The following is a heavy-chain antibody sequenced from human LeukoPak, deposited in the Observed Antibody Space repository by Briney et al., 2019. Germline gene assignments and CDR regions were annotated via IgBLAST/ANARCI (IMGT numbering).Heavy chain of an antibody. Sequence: PGGSLRLSCAVSGITFNNYWMHWVRQAPGKGLEWVANIKQDGSEKYYVDSVKGRFTISRDNAKNSLYLQMNSLRAEDTAVYYCARDRRRYCSSTSCYYYYGMDVWGQGTTVTVSS. CDR1: GITFNNYW. D-gene: IGHD2-2*01. J-gene: IGHJ6*02. V-gene: IGHV3-7*01. CDR3: ARDRRRYCSSTSCYYYYGMDV. CDR2: IKQDGSEK.